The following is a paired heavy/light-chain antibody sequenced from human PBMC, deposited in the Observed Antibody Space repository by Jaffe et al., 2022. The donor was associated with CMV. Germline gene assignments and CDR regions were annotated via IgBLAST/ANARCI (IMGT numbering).Heavy chain of an antibody. J-gene: IGHJ6*04. D-gene: IGHD2-2*01. CDR1: GFTFSNYE. V-gene: IGHV3-48*03. CDR3: ARRYCSSTSCTMDV. Sequence: EVLLVESGGGLVQPGGSLRLSCTASGFTFSNYEMNWVRQAPGKGLEWVSYISSNGRTIYYADSLKGRFTISRDNAKNSLYLQMNSLRAGDTAVYYCARRYCSSTSCTMDVWGKGTTVTVSS. CDR2: ISSNGRTI.
Light chain of an antibody. CDR1: SSDVGGYNY. V-gene: IGLV2-8*01. J-gene: IGLJ1*01. CDR2: EVS. Sequence: QSALTQPPSASGSPGQSVTISCTGTSSDVGGYNYVSWYQQHPGKAPKLTIYEVSKRPSGVPDRFSGSKSGNTASLTVSGLQTEDEADYYCSSYAGSNNLVFGTGTKVTVL. CDR3: SSYAGSNNLV.